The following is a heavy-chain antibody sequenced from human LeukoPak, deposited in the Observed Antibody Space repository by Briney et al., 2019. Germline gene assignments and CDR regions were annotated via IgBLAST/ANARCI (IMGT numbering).Heavy chain of an antibody. CDR2: ITTSGGST. D-gene: IGHD6-13*01. CDR1: GYTFTSYY. J-gene: IGHJ4*02. CDR3: ARVRTIAAVGSDFDY. V-gene: IGHV1-46*01. Sequence: ASVKVSCKASGYTFTSYYMHWVRQAPGQGLEWMGIITTSGGSTSYAQNFQGGVTMTRDTSTSTVYMELTSLGSEDTAVYYCARVRTIAAVGSDFDYWGQGTLVTVSS.